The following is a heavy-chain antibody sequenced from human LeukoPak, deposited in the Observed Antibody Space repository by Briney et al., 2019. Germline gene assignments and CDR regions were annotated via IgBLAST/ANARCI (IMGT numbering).Heavy chain of an antibody. J-gene: IGHJ6*03. CDR3: ARMNYYGSGRTVLSYYYMDV. Sequence: ASVKVSCKASGYTFTGYYMHWVRQAPGQGLEWMGWINPNSGGTNYAQKFQGRVTMTRDTSISTAYMELSRLRSDDTAVYYCARMNYYGSGRTVLSYYYMDVWGKGTTVTVSS. V-gene: IGHV1-2*02. CDR1: GYTFTGYY. D-gene: IGHD3-10*01. CDR2: INPNSGGT.